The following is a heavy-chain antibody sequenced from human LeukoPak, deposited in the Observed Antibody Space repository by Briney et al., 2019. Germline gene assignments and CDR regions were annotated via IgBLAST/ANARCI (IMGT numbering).Heavy chain of an antibody. J-gene: IGHJ6*02. V-gene: IGHV4-34*01. D-gene: IGHD2-15*01. CDR3: ARQRSIGYCSGGSCYSGPSYYHGMDV. CDR1: GGSFSGYY. Sequence: SETLSLTCAVYGGSFSGYYWSWIRQPPGKGLEWIGEINHSGSTNYNPSLKSRVAISVDTSKNQFSLKLSSVTAADTAVYYCARQRSIGYCSGGSCYSGPSYYHGMDVWGQGTTVTVSS. CDR2: INHSGST.